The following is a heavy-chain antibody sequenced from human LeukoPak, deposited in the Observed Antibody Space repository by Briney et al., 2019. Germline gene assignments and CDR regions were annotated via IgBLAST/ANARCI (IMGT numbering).Heavy chain of an antibody. J-gene: IGHJ4*02. D-gene: IGHD3-10*01. Sequence: GGSLRLSCAASGFTFSSYAMSWVRQAPGKGLEWVSSISSSSSYIYYADSVKGRFTISRDNAKNSLYLQMNSLRAEDTAVYYCARTDMVRGVYYFDYWGQGTLVTVSS. CDR1: GFTFSSYA. V-gene: IGHV3-21*01. CDR3: ARTDMVRGVYYFDY. CDR2: ISSSSSYI.